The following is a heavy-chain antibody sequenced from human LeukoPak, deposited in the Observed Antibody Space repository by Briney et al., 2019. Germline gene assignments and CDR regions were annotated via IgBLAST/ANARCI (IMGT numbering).Heavy chain of an antibody. D-gene: IGHD6-19*01. V-gene: IGHV3-23*01. CDR2: ISGSGGST. Sequence: GGSLRLSCAASGFTFSSYAMSWVRQAPGKGLEWVSAISGSGGSTYYADSVKGRFIISRDNSKNTLYLQMNSLRAEDTAVYYCAKGSGIAVAGIGGSYFDYWGQGTLVTVSS. CDR1: GFTFSSYA. CDR3: AKGSGIAVAGIGGSYFDY. J-gene: IGHJ4*02.